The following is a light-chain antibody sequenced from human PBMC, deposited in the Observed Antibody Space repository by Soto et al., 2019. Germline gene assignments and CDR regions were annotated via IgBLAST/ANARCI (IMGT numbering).Light chain of an antibody. CDR2: GAS. CDR1: QSVSSSY. V-gene: IGKV3-20*01. J-gene: IGKJ3*01. Sequence: ESVLTQSPGTLCMSPGERATLSCRASQSVSSSYSAWYQQKPGQAPRLLIYGASSRATGIPDRFSGSGSGTDFTLTISRLEPEDFAVYYCQQYVSSPFTFGPGTKVDIK. CDR3: QQYVSSPFT.